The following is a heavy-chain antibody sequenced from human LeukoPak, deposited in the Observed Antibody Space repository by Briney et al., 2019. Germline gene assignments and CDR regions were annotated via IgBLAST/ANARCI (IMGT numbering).Heavy chain of an antibody. CDR2: IKRDGSEK. D-gene: IGHD3-22*01. J-gene: IGHJ4*02. Sequence: PGGSLRLSCAASGFTFSRYWMSWVRQVPRKGLEWVANIKRDGSEKYYVDSVKGRFTISRDNAKNSLYLQMNSLRAEDTAMYYCARDKGDYDTSGSLFVFGGQGTLVTVSS. V-gene: IGHV3-7*03. CDR1: GFTFSRYW. CDR3: ARDKGDYDTSGSLFVF.